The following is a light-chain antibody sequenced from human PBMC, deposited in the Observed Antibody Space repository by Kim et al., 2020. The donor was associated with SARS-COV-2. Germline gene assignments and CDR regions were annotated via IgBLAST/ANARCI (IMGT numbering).Light chain of an antibody. Sequence: ELTQPPSASGTPGQRVTISCSGSSSNIGSNTVNWYQQLPGTAPKLLIYSNNQRPSGVPDRFSGSKSGTSASLAISGLQSEDEADYYCAAWDDSLNGPFYVFGTGTKVTVL. CDR2: SNN. V-gene: IGLV1-44*01. CDR3: AAWDDSLNGPFYV. J-gene: IGLJ1*01. CDR1: SSNIGSNT.